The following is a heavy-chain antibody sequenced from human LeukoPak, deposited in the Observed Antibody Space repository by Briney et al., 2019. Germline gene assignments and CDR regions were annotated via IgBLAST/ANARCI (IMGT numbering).Heavy chain of an antibody. CDR2: IHYSGNT. CDR3: ARHSYDFWSGLGNWFDP. CDR1: GGSITSSNYY. V-gene: IGHV4-39*01. D-gene: IGHD3-3*01. Sequence: TASETLSLTCTVSGGSITSSNYYWGWIRQPPGKGLEWIASIHYSGNTYYNPSLKSRVTISEDTSKNQFSLKLSSVTAADTAVYYCARHSYDFWSGLGNWFDPWGQGTLVTVSS. J-gene: IGHJ5*02.